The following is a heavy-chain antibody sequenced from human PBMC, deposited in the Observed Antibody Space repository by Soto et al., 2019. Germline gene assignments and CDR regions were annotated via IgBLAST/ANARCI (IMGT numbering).Heavy chain of an antibody. CDR1: GFSLSTSGVG. CDR2: IYWDDDK. J-gene: IGHJ6*02. D-gene: IGHD2-21*02. Sequence: SGPTLVNPTQTLTLTCTFSGFSLSTSGVGVGWIRQPPGKALEWLALIYWDDDKRYSPSLRSRLTINKDTSKNQVVLTMTNMDPADTATYYCIQSRCGGDCLQSYASHYYYGMDVWGQGTTVTVSS. CDR3: IQSRCGGDCLQSYASHYYYGMDV. V-gene: IGHV2-5*02.